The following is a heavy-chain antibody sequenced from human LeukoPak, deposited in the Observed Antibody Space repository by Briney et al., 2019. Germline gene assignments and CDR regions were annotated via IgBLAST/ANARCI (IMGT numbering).Heavy chain of an antibody. CDR1: GGSVSSGSYY. D-gene: IGHD3-10*01. V-gene: IGHV4-61*01. Sequence: PSETLSLTCTVSGGSVSSGSYYWSWIRRPPGKGLEWIGYIDDSGNTNYNPSLKSQVTISVDKSKNQFSLKLSFVTAADTAMYYCARSDYHNSGSHTVFDAFDIWGQGTRVTVSS. J-gene: IGHJ3*02. CDR2: IDDSGNT. CDR3: ARSDYHNSGSHTVFDAFDI.